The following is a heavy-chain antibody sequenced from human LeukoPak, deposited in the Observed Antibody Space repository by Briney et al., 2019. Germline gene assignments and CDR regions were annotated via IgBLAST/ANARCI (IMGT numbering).Heavy chain of an antibody. D-gene: IGHD3-22*01. CDR2: IIPIFGTA. CDR1: GGTFSSYA. CDR3: ARAAHYYDSSGYNPSGWAFDI. Sequence: ASVKVSCKASGGTFSSYAISWVRQAPGQGLEWMGGIIPIFGTANYAQKFQGRVTITADESTSTAYMELSSLRSEDTAVYYCARAAHYYDSSGYNPSGWAFDIWGQGTMVTVSS. J-gene: IGHJ3*02. V-gene: IGHV1-69*13.